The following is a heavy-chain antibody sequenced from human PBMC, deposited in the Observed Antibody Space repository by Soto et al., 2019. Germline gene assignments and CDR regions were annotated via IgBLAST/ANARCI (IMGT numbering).Heavy chain of an antibody. CDR3: ARQRTTVVTQAYFDH. D-gene: IGHD2-21*02. Sequence: LSLTCIVSGESISSSSYYWGWIRQPPGKGLEWIGSIYYSGRTYYNPSFKSRVTISIDTSKNQFSLKLSSVTATDTAVYYCARQRTTVVTQAYFDHWGQGALVTAPQ. CDR1: GESISSSSYY. J-gene: IGHJ4*02. V-gene: IGHV4-39*01. CDR2: IYYSGRT.